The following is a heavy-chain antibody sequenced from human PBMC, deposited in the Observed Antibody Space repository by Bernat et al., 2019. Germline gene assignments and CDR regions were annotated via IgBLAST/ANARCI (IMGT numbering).Heavy chain of an antibody. D-gene: IGHD6-13*01. V-gene: IGHV3-7*05. J-gene: IGHJ4*02. CDR2: IKEDGSLK. CDR3: AKNLGAAARSATDY. CDR1: GFTFGIYW. Sequence: EVQLVESGGGLVQPGGSLRLSCAASGFTFGIYWMSWVRQAPGKGLEWVANIKEDGSLKYYVDSVKGRFTISRDNAKNSVFLQMNSLRAEDTAVYYCAKNLGAAARSATDYWGQGTLVTVSS.